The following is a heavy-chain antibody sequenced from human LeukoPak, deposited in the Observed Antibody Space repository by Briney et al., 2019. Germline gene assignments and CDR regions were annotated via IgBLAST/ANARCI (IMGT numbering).Heavy chain of an antibody. CDR2: INGDGSEK. D-gene: IGHD5-24*01. J-gene: IGHJ4*02. Sequence: PGGSLRLSCAASGFTFSVNWMSWVRQPPGKGLEWVASINGDGSEKLYVDSVKGRFTISRDNTKSSLYLQMNSLGAEDTAMYYCAKLLGTATTYDYWGRGTRVTVSS. CDR3: AKLLGTATTYDY. V-gene: IGHV3-7*01. CDR1: GFTFSVNW.